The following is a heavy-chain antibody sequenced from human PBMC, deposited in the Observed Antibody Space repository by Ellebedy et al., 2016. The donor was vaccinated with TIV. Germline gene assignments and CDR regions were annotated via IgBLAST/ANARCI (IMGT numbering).Heavy chain of an antibody. D-gene: IGHD5-12*01. CDR3: ARHGSGYEGGYYGMDV. CDR1: GSSFTSYW. V-gene: IGHV5-51*01. CDR2: IYPGDSDT. J-gene: IGHJ6*02. Sequence: GESLKISCKGSGSSFTSYWIGWVRQMPGKGLEWMGIIYPGDSDTRYSPSFQGQVTISADKSISTAYLQWSSLKASDTAMYYCARHGSGYEGGYYGMDVWGQGTTVTVSS.